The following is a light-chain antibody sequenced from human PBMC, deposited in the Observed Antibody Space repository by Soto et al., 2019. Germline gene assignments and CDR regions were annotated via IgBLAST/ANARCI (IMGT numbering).Light chain of an antibody. V-gene: IGKV3-20*01. J-gene: IGKJ2*01. Sequence: EIVLTQSPGILSLSPGERASLSCGASQSLSSNFLAWYQQKPGQAPRLLIYGASSRATGIPDRFSGTGSGTEFTLTISSLQPDDFATYYCQQYNSYLYTFGQGTKLEIK. CDR3: QQYNSYLYT. CDR2: GAS. CDR1: QSLSSNF.